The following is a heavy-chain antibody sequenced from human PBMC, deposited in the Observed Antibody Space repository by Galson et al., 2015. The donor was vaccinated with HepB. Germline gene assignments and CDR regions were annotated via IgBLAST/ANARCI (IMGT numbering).Heavy chain of an antibody. D-gene: IGHD6-19*01. CDR3: ARVSGLRQWLEGSYYYGMDV. Sequence: SLRLSCAASGFTFSSYGMHWVRQAPGKGLEWVAVIWYDGSNKYYADSVKGRFTISRDNSKNTLYLQTNSLRAEDTAVYYCARVSGLRQWLEGSYYYGMDVWGQGTTVTVSS. J-gene: IGHJ6*02. CDR2: IWYDGSNK. CDR1: GFTFSSYG. V-gene: IGHV3-33*01.